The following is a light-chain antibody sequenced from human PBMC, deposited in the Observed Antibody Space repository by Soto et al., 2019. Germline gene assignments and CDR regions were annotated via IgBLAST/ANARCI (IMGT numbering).Light chain of an antibody. CDR1: QSLVSNY. V-gene: IGKV3-20*01. Sequence: EIVLTQSPGTLSLSPWERATLSCMASQSLVSNYLAWYQQKPGQTPRLLIYDAVRRATGIPDRFSGSGSGTDFTLTISRLEPEDSAVYYCQQYGTSPFAFGPGTKVDIK. CDR3: QQYGTSPFA. J-gene: IGKJ3*01. CDR2: DAV.